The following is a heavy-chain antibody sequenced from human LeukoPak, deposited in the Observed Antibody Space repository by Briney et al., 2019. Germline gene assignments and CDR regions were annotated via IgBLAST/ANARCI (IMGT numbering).Heavy chain of an antibody. D-gene: IGHD1-1*01. J-gene: IGHJ4*02. CDR3: ARLLKGQRNGDY. CDR1: GGSFSGYY. CDR2: ISSSGSTI. Sequence: LSLTCAVYGGSFSGYYWSWIRQPPGKGLEWVSYISSSGSTIYYADSVKGRFTISRDNAKNSLYLQMNSLRAEDTAVYYCARLLKGQRNGDYWGQGTLVTVSS. V-gene: IGHV3-11*01.